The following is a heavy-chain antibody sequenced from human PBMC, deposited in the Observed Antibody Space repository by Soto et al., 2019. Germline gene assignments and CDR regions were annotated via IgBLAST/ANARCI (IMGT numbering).Heavy chain of an antibody. V-gene: IGHV1-69*02. D-gene: IGHD4-17*01. J-gene: IGHJ5*02. Sequence: SVKVSCKASGGTFSSYTISWVRQAPGQGLEWMGRIIPILGIANYAQKFQGRVTITADKSTSTAYMELSSLRSEDTAVYYCARGLTHNYGDYPNPWGQGTLVTVPQ. CDR2: IIPILGIA. CDR1: GGTFSSYT. CDR3: ARGLTHNYGDYPNP.